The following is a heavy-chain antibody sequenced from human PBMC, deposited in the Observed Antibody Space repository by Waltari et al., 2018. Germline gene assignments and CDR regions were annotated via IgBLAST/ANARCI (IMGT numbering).Heavy chain of an antibody. V-gene: IGHV3-23*01. J-gene: IGHJ4*02. Sequence: EVQLLESGGGLVQPGGSLRLSCAASGFTFSSYAMSWVRQAPGKGLEWVSAISGSGGSTYYADSVKGRFTISRDNAKNKLYLQMNSLRAEDTAVYYCAKVVTIFGVVIGPVDYWGQGTLVTVSS. CDR3: AKVVTIFGVVIGPVDY. CDR1: GFTFSSYA. CDR2: ISGSGGST. D-gene: IGHD3-3*01.